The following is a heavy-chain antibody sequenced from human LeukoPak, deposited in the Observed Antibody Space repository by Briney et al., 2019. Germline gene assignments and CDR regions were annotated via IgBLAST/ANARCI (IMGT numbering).Heavy chain of an antibody. J-gene: IGHJ4*02. CDR2: IYYSGST. CDR1: GGSISSHY. Sequence: SETLSLTCTVSGGSISSHYWSWIRQPPGKGLEWIGYIYYSGSTNYNPSLKSRVTISVDTSKNQFSLKLSSVTAADTAVYYCARDTSTYYYDSSGEFDYWGQGTLVTVSS. CDR3: ARDTSTYYYDSSGEFDY. V-gene: IGHV4-59*11. D-gene: IGHD3-22*01.